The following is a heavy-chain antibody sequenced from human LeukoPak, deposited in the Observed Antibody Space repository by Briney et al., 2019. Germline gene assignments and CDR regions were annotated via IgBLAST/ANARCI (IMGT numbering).Heavy chain of an antibody. Sequence: GASVKVSCKASGYTLTGYYMHWVRQAPGQGLEWMGRIIPILGIANYAQKFQGRVTITADKSTSTAYMELSSLRSEDTAVYYCARDRPNVYYYDSSGYYPSLFDYWGQGTLVTVSS. J-gene: IGHJ4*02. CDR1: GYTLTGYY. CDR2: IIPILGIA. CDR3: ARDRPNVYYYDSSGYYPSLFDY. D-gene: IGHD3-22*01. V-gene: IGHV1-69*04.